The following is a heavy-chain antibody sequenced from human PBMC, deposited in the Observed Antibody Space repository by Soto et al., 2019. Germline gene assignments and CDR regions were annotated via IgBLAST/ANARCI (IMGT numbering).Heavy chain of an antibody. J-gene: IGHJ4*02. CDR3: ARRTVNIRTFYSGLKTHCFDY. CDR2: IYYSGST. Sequence: SETLSLTCAFSGYSMSSSYYYLSWIRPPPGKGLEWIGSIYYSGSTYYNPSLQSRVAISVDTSKNQFSLKLKSVTAADTAIYYCARRTVNIRTFYSGLKTHCFDYWGQGAPVTVSS. D-gene: IGHD6-19*01. CDR1: GYSMSSSYYY. V-gene: IGHV4-39*01.